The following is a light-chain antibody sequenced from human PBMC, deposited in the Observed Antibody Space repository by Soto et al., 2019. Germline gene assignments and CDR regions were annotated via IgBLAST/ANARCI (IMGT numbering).Light chain of an antibody. Sequence: RTPGRLPXYKKTEATPWCRDSQSVSSSYSDCYQKKTGKXPXXLLYGASSTATAITERFSGSGYGTDLTLTSSRLETEASAMYYCKHSSNSQTFGEGTRLAI. J-gene: IGKJ5*01. CDR3: KHSSNSQT. V-gene: IGKV3D-20*02. CDR1: QSVSSSY. CDR2: GAS.